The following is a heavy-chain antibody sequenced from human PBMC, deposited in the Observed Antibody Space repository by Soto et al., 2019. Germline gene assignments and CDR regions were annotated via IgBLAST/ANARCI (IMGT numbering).Heavy chain of an antibody. V-gene: IGHV3-64*01. CDR1: GFTFSTYS. CDR3: ASQSHYSSGYSFDY. J-gene: IGHJ4*02. Sequence: PGGSLRLSCAASGFTFSTYSMHWVRQAPGKGLEYVSAITSNGGCTSYANSVKGRFTISRDNSKNTLYLQMDSLRAEDMAVYYCASQSHYSSGYSFDYGGQGTLVTVSS. D-gene: IGHD3-22*01. CDR2: ITSNGGCT.